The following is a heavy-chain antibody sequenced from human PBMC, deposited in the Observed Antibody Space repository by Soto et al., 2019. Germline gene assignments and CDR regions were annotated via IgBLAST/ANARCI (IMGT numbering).Heavy chain of an antibody. CDR2: ISYDGSNK. CDR3: ARGVTIYGTDPYYYYGMDV. D-gene: IGHD3-10*01. CDR1: GFTFSSYA. J-gene: IGHJ6*02. V-gene: IGHV3-30-3*01. Sequence: GGSLRLSCAASGFTFSSYAMHWVRQAPGKGLEWVAVISYDGSNKYYADSVKGRFTISRDNSKNTLYLQMNSLRAADTAVYYCARGVTIYGTDPYYYYGMDVWGQGTTVTVSS.